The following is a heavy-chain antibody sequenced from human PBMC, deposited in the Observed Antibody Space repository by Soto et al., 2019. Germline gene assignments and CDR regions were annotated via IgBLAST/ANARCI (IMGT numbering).Heavy chain of an antibody. J-gene: IGHJ4*02. Sequence: QVQLVESGGGLVKPGGSLRLSCAASGFTFSDYYMSWIRQAPGKGLEWVSTITDTGGDTKYSDSVRGRFTMSRDNSKKTLYLQMNNLRVEDSALYYCARGSTDSYPGSRIFDFWGRGTLVTVSS. CDR3: ARGSTDSYPGSRIFDF. D-gene: IGHD3-10*01. CDR2: ITDTGGDT. CDR1: GFTFSDYY. V-gene: IGHV3-11*05.